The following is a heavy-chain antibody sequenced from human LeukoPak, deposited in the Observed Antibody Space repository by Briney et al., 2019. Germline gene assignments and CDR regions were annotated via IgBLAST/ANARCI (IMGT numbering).Heavy chain of an antibody. CDR3: ARGSSRAFDY. D-gene: IGHD2-2*01. CDR2: ISSSSSYI. CDR1: GFTFSSYS. Sequence: GGSLRLSCAASGFTFSSYSMNWVRQAPGKGLEWVSSISSSSSYIYYADSVKGRFTISRDNSKNTLYLQMNSLRAEDTAVYFCARGSSRAFDYWGQGTLVTVSS. V-gene: IGHV3-21*04. J-gene: IGHJ4*02.